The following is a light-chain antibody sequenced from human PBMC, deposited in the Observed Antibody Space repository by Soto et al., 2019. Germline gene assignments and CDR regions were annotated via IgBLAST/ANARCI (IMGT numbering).Light chain of an antibody. V-gene: IGKV3-20*01. CDR3: QQYGSSGT. CDR2: GAS. J-gene: IGKJ1*01. Sequence: EIVLTQSPGTLSLSPGERATLSCRASQSVSNNYLAWYQQKPGQAPRLLIYGASNRATGIPDRFSGSGSGTDFTLTISRLEPEDFGVYYCQQYGSSGTFGQGTKVVIK. CDR1: QSVSNNY.